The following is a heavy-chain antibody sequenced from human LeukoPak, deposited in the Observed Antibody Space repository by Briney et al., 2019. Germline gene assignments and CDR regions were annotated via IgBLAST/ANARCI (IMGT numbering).Heavy chain of an antibody. CDR3: ARGYDSSGYHWFDP. CDR1: GGTFSSYA. V-gene: IGHV1-69*05. Sequence: SVKVSCKASGGTFSSYAISWVRQAPGQGLEWMGRIIPIFGTANYAQEFQGRVTITTDESTSTAYMELSSLRSEDTAVYYCARGYDSSGYHWFDPWGQGTLVTVSS. D-gene: IGHD3-22*01. CDR2: IIPIFGTA. J-gene: IGHJ5*02.